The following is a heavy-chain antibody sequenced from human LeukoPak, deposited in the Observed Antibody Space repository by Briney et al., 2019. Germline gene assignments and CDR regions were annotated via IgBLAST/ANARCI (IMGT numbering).Heavy chain of an antibody. CDR3: ARGSGGYIYGYQYFDY. Sequence: GESLKISCKGSGYSFTSYWNGWVRQMPGKGLEWMGIIYPGDFHTKYSPSFQGQVTISADKSISTVYLQWTSLKASDTTLYYCARGSGGYIYGYQYFDYWGQGTLVTVSS. J-gene: IGHJ4*02. CDR1: GYSFTSYW. CDR2: IYPGDFHT. V-gene: IGHV5-51*01. D-gene: IGHD5-18*01.